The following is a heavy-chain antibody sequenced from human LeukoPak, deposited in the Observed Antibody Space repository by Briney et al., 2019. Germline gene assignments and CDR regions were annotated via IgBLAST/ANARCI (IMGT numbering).Heavy chain of an antibody. CDR3: ARESLSGRDSSGYYYGYFDY. D-gene: IGHD3-22*01. Sequence: PGESLRLSCAASGFTFSSYWMSWVRQAPGEGREWVANIKQDGSEKYYVDSVKGRFTISRDNAKNSLYLQMNSLGAEDTAVYYCARESLSGRDSSGYYYGYFDYWGQGTLVTVSS. CDR1: GFTFSSYW. J-gene: IGHJ4*02. V-gene: IGHV3-7*01. CDR2: IKQDGSEK.